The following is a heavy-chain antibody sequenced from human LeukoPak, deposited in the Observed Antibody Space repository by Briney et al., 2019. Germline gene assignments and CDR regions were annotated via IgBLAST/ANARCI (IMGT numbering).Heavy chain of an antibody. CDR1: GGSISSYY. V-gene: IGHV4-59*01. D-gene: IGHD6-6*01. Sequence: SETLSLTCTVSGGSISSYYWSWIRQPPGKGLEWIGSIYYTGSTNYNPSLKSRVTISTGTSKNHFSLMLRSVTAADTAVYYCARRYSSSPGNWFDPWGQGTLVTVSS. CDR3: ARRYSSSPGNWFDP. CDR2: IYYTGST. J-gene: IGHJ5*02.